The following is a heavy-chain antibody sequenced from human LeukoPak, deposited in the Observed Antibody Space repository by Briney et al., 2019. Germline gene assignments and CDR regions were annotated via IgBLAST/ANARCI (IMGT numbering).Heavy chain of an antibody. CDR2: ISGSGGSP. D-gene: IGHD2-2*01. Sequence: GGSLRLSCAASGFTFSSYAMSWVRQAPGEGLEWASSISGSGGSPIYADSVKGRFTISRDNSKSTLYLQMNSLRAEDTAIYYCARYCTSTSCAFEYWGQGTLVTVSS. CDR3: ARYCTSTSCAFEY. V-gene: IGHV3-23*01. CDR1: GFTFSSYA. J-gene: IGHJ4*02.